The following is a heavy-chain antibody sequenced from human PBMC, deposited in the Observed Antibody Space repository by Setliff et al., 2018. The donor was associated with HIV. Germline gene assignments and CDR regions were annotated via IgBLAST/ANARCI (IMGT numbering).Heavy chain of an antibody. CDR3: AKQYCGGDCYSDSYYYMDV. CDR2: INPNNGGT. CDR1: GYTFTAYF. Sequence: ASVKVSCKASGYTFTAYFIHWVRQAPGQGLEWMGWINPNNGGTNYAQKLQGRVTMTTDTSTSTAYMELRTLRSDDTAVYYCAKQYCGGDCYSDSYYYMDVWGKGTTVTVSS. D-gene: IGHD2-21*01. V-gene: IGHV1-18*01. J-gene: IGHJ6*03.